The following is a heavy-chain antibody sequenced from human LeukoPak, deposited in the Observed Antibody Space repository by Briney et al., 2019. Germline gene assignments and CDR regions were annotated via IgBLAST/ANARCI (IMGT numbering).Heavy chain of an antibody. J-gene: IGHJ1*01. CDR3: AREGIRGSYYTD. V-gene: IGHV4-59*01. Sequence: SETLSLTCTVSGGXINNYYCSWIRQPPGKGLEWIGYIYYSGTTKYNPSLSSRVTISVDTSKNQFSLNLTSVTAADTAVYYCAREGIRGSYYTDWGQGTLVIVSS. D-gene: IGHD1-26*01. CDR2: IYYSGTT. CDR1: GGXINNYY.